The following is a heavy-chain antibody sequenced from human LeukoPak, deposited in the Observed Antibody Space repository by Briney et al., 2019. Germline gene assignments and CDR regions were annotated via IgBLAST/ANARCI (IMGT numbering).Heavy chain of an antibody. V-gene: IGHV4-59*01. CDR1: GGSISPYY. Sequence: SETLSLTCTVSGGSISPYYWSWIRQPPGKGLEWIGYIYYSGSTYYNPSLKSRVTISLDTSKNQFSLKLSSVTAADTAVYYCARSTWLLDKWGQGTLVTVSS. CDR2: IYYSGST. J-gene: IGHJ4*02. D-gene: IGHD3-22*01. CDR3: ARSTWLLDK.